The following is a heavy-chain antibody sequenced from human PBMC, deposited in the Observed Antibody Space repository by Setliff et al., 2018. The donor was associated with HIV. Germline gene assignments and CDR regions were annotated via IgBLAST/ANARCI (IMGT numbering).Heavy chain of an antibody. D-gene: IGHD3-22*01. CDR1: GVTFSNCS. CDR3: ARDYDSSGSLFDY. V-gene: IGHV1-69*05. J-gene: IGHJ4*02. Sequence: SVKVSCKASGVTFSNCSISWVRQAPGQGLEWMGGIIPMYGPAHYAQKFQGRVTMTRDTSTSTVYMELSSLRSEDTAVYYCARDYDSSGSLFDYWSQGTLVTVSS. CDR2: IIPMYGPA.